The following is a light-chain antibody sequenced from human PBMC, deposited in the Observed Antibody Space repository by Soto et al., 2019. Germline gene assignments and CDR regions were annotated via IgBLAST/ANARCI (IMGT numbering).Light chain of an antibody. J-gene: IGLJ1*01. CDR2: GNT. V-gene: IGLV1-40*01. CDR1: SSNIGAGYD. Sequence: QSALTQTPSVSGAPGQRVTISCTGTSSNIGAGYDVHWYQHLPGRAPKLLIFGNTHRPSGVPDRFSGSKSGTSASLAITGLQPEDEADYYCQSFDNSLSGFYVFGSGTKVTVL. CDR3: QSFDNSLSGFYV.